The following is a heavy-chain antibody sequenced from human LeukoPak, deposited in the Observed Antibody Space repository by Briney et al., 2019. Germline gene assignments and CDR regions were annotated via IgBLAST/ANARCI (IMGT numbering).Heavy chain of an antibody. CDR1: TFTFSTYW. V-gene: IGHV3-74*01. D-gene: IGHD6-19*01. J-gene: IGHJ4*02. Sequence: PGGSLRLSCSASTFTFSTYWMHWVRQAPGKGLVWVSRINGDGRSTIYADPVRGRFTISRDNAKNMVYLQMNSLTAEDTAVYYCATGSGSYYDSWGQGTLVTVSS. CDR2: INGDGRST. CDR3: ATGSGSYYDS.